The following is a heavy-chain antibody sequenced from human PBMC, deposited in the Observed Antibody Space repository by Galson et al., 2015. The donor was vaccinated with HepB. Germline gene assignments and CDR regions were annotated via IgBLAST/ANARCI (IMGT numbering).Heavy chain of an antibody. CDR3: ARDRDRYGSGSVVDY. CDR2: ISYDGSNK. J-gene: IGHJ4*02. D-gene: IGHD3-10*01. Sequence: SLRLSCAASGFTFSSYAMHWVRQAPGKGLEWVAVISYDGSNKYYADSVKGRFTISRDNSKNTLHLQMNSLRAEDTAAYYCARDRDRYGSGSVVDYWGQGTLVTVSS. CDR1: GFTFSSYA. V-gene: IGHV3-30*04.